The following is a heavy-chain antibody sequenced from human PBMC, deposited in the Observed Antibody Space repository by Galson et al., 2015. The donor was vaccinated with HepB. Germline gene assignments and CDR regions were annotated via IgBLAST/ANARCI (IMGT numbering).Heavy chain of an antibody. CDR1: GYTFTGYY. V-gene: IGHV1-2*02. D-gene: IGHD2-2*01. J-gene: IGHJ4*02. Sequence: SVKVSCKASGYTFTGYYMHWVRQAPGQGLEWMGWINPNSGGTNYAQKFQGRVTMTRDTSISTAYMELSRLRSDDTAVYYCARSEPLGYCSSTSCYTFDYLVQGTLVTVSS. CDR2: INPNSGGT. CDR3: ARSEPLGYCSSTSCYTFDY.